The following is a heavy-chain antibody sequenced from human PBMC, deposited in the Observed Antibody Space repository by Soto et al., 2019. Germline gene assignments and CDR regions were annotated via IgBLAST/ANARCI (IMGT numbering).Heavy chain of an antibody. Sequence: QVRLHESGPGLVKPSETLSLTCFVSGGSISNFYWGWIRQPPGKGLEWIGYVFYSGGSTYNPSLQSRVTISVDTSQNLFSLKVRSVTAADTAIYYCARIKRGYSYGSIIDYWGQGILVPVSS. CDR3: ARIKRGYSYGSIIDY. CDR1: GGSISNFY. J-gene: IGHJ4*02. D-gene: IGHD5-18*01. V-gene: IGHV4-59*01. CDR2: VFYSGGS.